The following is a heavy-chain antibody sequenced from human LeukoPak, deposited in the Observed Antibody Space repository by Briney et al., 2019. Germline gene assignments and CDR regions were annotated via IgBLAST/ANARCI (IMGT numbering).Heavy chain of an antibody. CDR2: ISGSGSIT. Sequence: GGSLRLSCAASGFTFSDYYMDWVRQAPGKGLNWVSYISGSGSITYYADSVKGRFTISRDNAKNSLYLQMNRLRAEDTAVYYCVRILEGYSYYLDVWGKGTTVSVSS. CDR3: VRILEGYSYYLDV. V-gene: IGHV3-11*04. CDR1: GFTFSDYY. J-gene: IGHJ6*03.